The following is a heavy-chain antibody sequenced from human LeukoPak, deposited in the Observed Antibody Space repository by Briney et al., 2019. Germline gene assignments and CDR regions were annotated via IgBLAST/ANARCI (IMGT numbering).Heavy chain of an antibody. J-gene: IGHJ4*02. CDR2: INHSGST. CDR1: GGSISGYY. V-gene: IGHV4-34*01. CDR3: AALQDDY. Sequence: MSSETLSLTCTVSGGSISGYYWSWIRQPPGKGLEWIGEINHSGSTNYNPSLKSRVTISVDTSKNQFSLKLSSVTAADTAVYYCAALQDDYWGQGTLVTVSS.